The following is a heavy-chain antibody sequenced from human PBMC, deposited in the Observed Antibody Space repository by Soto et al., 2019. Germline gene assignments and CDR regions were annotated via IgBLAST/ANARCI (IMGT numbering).Heavy chain of an antibody. Sequence: SVKVSCKASGGTFSSYAISWVRQAPGQGLEWMGGIIPIFGTANYAQKFQGRVTITADESTSTAYMELSSLRSEDTAVFYCAREIPEGGATAWRYYFDYWGQGTLVTVSS. V-gene: IGHV1-69*13. CDR3: AREIPEGGATAWRYYFDY. D-gene: IGHD1-26*01. CDR1: GGTFSSYA. CDR2: IIPIFGTA. J-gene: IGHJ4*02.